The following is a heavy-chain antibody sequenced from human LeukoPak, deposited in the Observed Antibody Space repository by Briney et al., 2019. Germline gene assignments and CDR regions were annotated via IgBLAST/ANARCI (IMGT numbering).Heavy chain of an antibody. Sequence: ASVKVSCKASGYTFTSYGISWVRQAPGQGLEWMGWISAYNGNTNYAQKLQGRVTMTTGTSTSTAYMELRSLRSDDTAVYYCARLRDIVVVPAAFLDYWGQGTPVTVSS. CDR1: GYTFTSYG. J-gene: IGHJ4*02. V-gene: IGHV1-18*04. CDR2: ISAYNGNT. D-gene: IGHD2-2*01. CDR3: ARLRDIVVVPAAFLDY.